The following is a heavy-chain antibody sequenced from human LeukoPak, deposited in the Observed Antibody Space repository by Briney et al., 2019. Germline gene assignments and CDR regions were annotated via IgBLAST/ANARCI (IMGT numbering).Heavy chain of an antibody. D-gene: IGHD5-24*01. Sequence: SETLSLTCTVSGGSISSGDYYWSWIRQPPGKGLEWIGYIYYSGSTYYNPSLKSRVTISVDTSKNQFSLKLSSVTDADTAVYYCARHGPPVWLQFDYWGQGNLVTVSS. V-gene: IGHV4-30-4*08. J-gene: IGHJ4*02. CDR3: ARHGPPVWLQFDY. CDR2: IYYSGST. CDR1: GGSISSGDYY.